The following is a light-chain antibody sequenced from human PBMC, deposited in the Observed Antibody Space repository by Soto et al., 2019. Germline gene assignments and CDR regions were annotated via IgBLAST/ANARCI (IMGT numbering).Light chain of an antibody. CDR3: QQYNSWPRT. V-gene: IGKV3D-15*01. CDR1: QSVGSD. Sequence: EIVMTQSPATLSVSPGERATLSCRASQSVGSDLAWYQQKPGQAPRLVIYDIVTRATGVPTRISGSGSGTEFTLTISSLQSEDFAVYYCQQYNSWPRTFGGGTKGEIK. CDR2: DIV. J-gene: IGKJ4*01.